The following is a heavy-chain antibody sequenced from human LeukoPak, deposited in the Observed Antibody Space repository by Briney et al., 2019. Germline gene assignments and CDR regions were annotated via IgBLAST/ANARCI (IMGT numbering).Heavy chain of an antibody. CDR2: INHSGST. D-gene: IGHD2-2*02. CDR1: GGSFSGYY. V-gene: IGHV4-34*01. J-gene: IGHJ4*02. Sequence: SETLSLTCAVYGGSFSGYYWSWIRQPPGKGLEWVGEINHSGSTNYNPSLKSRVNISVDTSKNQFSLKLSSVTAADTAVYYCARGRSCSSTSCYMLDYWGQGTLVTVSS. CDR3: ARGRSCSSTSCYMLDY.